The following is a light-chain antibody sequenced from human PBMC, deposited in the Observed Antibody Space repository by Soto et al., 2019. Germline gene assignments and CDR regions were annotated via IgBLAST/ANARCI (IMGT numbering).Light chain of an antibody. CDR2: KAS. CDR1: QSISSW. CDR3: HHYKTYPLP. J-gene: IGKJ4*01. Sequence: DIQMTQSPSTLSASVGDRVTITCRASQSISSWLAWYQHKPGKAPKVLIYKASTLESGVPSRFSGSGSGTQFTLTISSLHTDDFAPHYSHHYKTYPLPFGGGPKVE. V-gene: IGKV1-5*03.